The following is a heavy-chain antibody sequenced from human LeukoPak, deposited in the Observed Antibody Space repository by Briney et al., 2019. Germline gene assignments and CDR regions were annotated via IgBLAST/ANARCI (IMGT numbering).Heavy chain of an antibody. Sequence: ASVKVSCKASGYTFTSYGISWVRQAPGQGLEWMGWISAYNGNTNYAQKLQGRVTMTTDTSTSTAYMELRRLRSDDTAVYYCARGLPTYYYDSSGYYYGFDYWGQGTLVTVSS. V-gene: IGHV1-18*01. J-gene: IGHJ4*02. CDR1: GYTFTSYG. D-gene: IGHD3-22*01. CDR2: ISAYNGNT. CDR3: ARGLPTYYYDSSGYYYGFDY.